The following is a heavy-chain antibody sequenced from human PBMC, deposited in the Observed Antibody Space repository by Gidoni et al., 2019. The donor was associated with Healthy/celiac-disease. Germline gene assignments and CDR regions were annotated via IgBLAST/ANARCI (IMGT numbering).Heavy chain of an antibody. V-gene: IGHV5-10-1*03. J-gene: IGHJ5*02. CDR2: IDPSDSYT. CDR1: GYSFTSYW. Sequence: EVQLVQSGAEVKKPGESLRISCKGSGYSFTSYWISWVRQMPGKGLEWMGRIDPSDSYTNYSPSFQGHVTISADKSISTAYLQWSSLKASDTAMYYCARHGPTYYYGSGSYYIRNWFDPWGQGTLVTVSS. D-gene: IGHD3-10*01. CDR3: ARHGPTYYYGSGSYYIRNWFDP.